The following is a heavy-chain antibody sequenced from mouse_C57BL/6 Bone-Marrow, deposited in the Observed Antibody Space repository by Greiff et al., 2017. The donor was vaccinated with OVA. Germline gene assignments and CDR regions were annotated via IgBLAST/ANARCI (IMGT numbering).Heavy chain of an antibody. V-gene: IGHV1-9*01. CDR2: ILPGSGST. D-gene: IGHD1-1*01. J-gene: IGHJ1*03. CDR1: GYTFTGYW. CDR3: ASRFFYYYGSSLYWYFDV. Sequence: QVQLKQSGAELMKPGASVKLSCKATGYTFTGYWIEWVKQRPGHGLEWIGEILPGSGSTNYNEKFKGKATFTADTPSNTAYMQLSSLTTEDSAIYYCASRFFYYYGSSLYWYFDVWGTGTTVTVSS.